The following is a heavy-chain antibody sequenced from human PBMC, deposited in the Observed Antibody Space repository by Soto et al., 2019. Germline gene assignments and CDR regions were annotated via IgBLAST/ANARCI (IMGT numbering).Heavy chain of an antibody. D-gene: IGHD3-10*01. V-gene: IGHV4-39*02. CDR1: GGSISSSSYY. CDR3: ARERGDYYGSGTPRGPFKYYYYGMDV. J-gene: IGHJ6*02. CDR2: IYYSGST. Sequence: SETLSLTCTVSGGSISSSSYYWGWIRQPPGKGLEWIGSIYYSGSTYYNPSLKSRVTISVDTSKNQFSLKLSSVTAADTAVYYCARERGDYYGSGTPRGPFKYYYYGMDVWGQGTTVTVSS.